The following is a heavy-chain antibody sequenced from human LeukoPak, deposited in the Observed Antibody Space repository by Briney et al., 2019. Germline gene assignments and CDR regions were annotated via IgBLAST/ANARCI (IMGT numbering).Heavy chain of an antibody. D-gene: IGHD6-13*01. J-gene: IGHJ2*01. CDR2: ISSSSSYI. CDR3: AREQQLVRGYWYFDL. Sequence: SXNWVRQAPGKGLEWVSSISSSSSYIYYADSVTGPFTISRDNAKNSLYLQMNSLRAEDTAVYYCAREQQLVRGYWYFDLWGRGTLVTVSS. V-gene: IGHV3-21*01. CDR1: S.